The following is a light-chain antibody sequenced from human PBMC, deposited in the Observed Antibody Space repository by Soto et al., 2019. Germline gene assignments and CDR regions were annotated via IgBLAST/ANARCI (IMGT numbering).Light chain of an antibody. V-gene: IGKV3-11*01. Sequence: EIVLTQSPATLSLSPGERATLSCRASQSVSSYLAWYQQKPGQAPRLLIYDASNRATGIPARFSGSGSGTDFTLTISSLEPEDFAVYYCQKRSNWPPLTFGGGTTVEIK. J-gene: IGKJ4*01. CDR2: DAS. CDR3: QKRSNWPPLT. CDR1: QSVSSY.